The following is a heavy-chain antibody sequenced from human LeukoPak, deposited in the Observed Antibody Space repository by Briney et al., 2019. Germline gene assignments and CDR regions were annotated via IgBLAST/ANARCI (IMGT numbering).Heavy chain of an antibody. CDR3: AKGSMTTVTRGYFDY. CDR1: GFTFSSYA. J-gene: IGHJ4*02. CDR2: ISYDGSNK. Sequence: PGGSLRLSCAASGFTFSSYAMHWVRQTPGKGLEWVAVISYDGSNKYYADSVKGRFTISRDNSKNTLYLQMNSLRAEDTAVYYCAKGSMTTVTRGYFDYWGQGTLVTVSS. D-gene: IGHD4-17*01. V-gene: IGHV3-30-3*01.